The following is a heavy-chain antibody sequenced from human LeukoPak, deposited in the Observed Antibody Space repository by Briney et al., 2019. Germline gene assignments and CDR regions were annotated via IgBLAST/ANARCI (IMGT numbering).Heavy chain of an antibody. V-gene: IGHV3-66*02. D-gene: IGHD2-2*01. CDR1: GFTVSGNY. CDR2: VYSDSRT. CDR3: AREGQLPIPNYRYYYMDV. Sequence: GGSLRLSCAASGFTVSGNYMNWVRQAPGKGLEWVLVVYSDSRTYYADSVKGRFTISRDNSKNTLYLQMNSLRAEDTAVYYCAREGQLPIPNYRYYYMDVWGKGTTVTVSS. J-gene: IGHJ6*03.